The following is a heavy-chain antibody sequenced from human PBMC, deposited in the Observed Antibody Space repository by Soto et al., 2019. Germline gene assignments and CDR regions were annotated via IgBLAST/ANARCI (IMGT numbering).Heavy chain of an antibody. CDR2: IYWDDDK. CDR3: ARLTLLLWFGEVGNPYFDY. V-gene: IGHV2-5*02. CDR1: GFSLSTSGVG. D-gene: IGHD3-10*01. Sequence: QITLKESGPTLVKPTQTLTLTCTFSGFSLSTSGVGVGWIRQPPGKALEWLALIYWDDDKRYSPSLKSRLTITKDTSKNQVVLTMTNMDPVDTATYYCARLTLLLWFGEVGNPYFDYWGQGTLVTVSS. J-gene: IGHJ4*02.